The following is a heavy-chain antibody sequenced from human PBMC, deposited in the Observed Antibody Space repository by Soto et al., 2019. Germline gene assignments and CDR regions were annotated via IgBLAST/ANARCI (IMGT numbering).Heavy chain of an antibody. CDR2: ISYDGTNK. Sequence: QVQLVESGGGVVEPGRSLRLSCAASGFTFSSYGMHWVRQAPGKGLEWVAVISYDGTNKYYADSVKGRFTISRDNSKNTLDLQMNSLRAEDTAVYFCAKEDEAFAAHPTDYWGQGTLVTVSS. J-gene: IGHJ4*02. V-gene: IGHV3-30*18. D-gene: IGHD6-6*01. CDR3: AKEDEAFAAHPTDY. CDR1: GFTFSSYG.